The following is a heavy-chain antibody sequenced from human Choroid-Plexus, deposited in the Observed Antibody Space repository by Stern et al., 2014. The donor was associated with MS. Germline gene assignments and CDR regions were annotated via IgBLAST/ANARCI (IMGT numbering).Heavy chain of an antibody. CDR3: AKDRQYLTYFFDH. Sequence: QLVQSGGGVVQPGRPLRLSCVASGFTLGSCAMHWVRQAPGQGLEWVAGVSHDGSNKNYADSVKGRVTISRDNSQNTLYMQMSSLRPEDTAVYYCAKDRQYLTYFFDHWGQGSLVTVSS. CDR2: VSHDGSNK. D-gene: IGHD2/OR15-2a*01. CDR1: GFTLGSCA. J-gene: IGHJ5*02. V-gene: IGHV3-30*18.